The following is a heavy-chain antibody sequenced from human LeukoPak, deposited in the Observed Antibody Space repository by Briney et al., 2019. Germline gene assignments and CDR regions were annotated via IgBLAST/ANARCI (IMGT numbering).Heavy chain of an antibody. CDR2: IYYSGRT. Sequence: SETLSLTCSVSGDSVSRSDSDWDWIRQPPGKGLEWIGTIYYSGRTYYSSSLKSRATMSVDPSNNQFSLNLRSVTAADTAVYYCARRRYYDGSGYLEWGQGTLLSVSS. CDR1: GDSVSRSDSD. J-gene: IGHJ1*01. CDR3: ARRRYYDGSGYLE. V-gene: IGHV4-39*01. D-gene: IGHD3-22*01.